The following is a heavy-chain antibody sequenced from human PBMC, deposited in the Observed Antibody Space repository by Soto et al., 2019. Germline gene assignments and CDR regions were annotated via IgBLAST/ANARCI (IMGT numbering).Heavy chain of an antibody. J-gene: IGHJ4*02. V-gene: IGHV4-30-2*01. CDR2: IYHSGST. Sequence: LSLTCAVSGGSMSSGTYSWSWIRQPPGKGLEWIGYIYHSGSTYYNPSLKSRVTISVDRSKNQFSLKMNSVTAADTAVYYCARDRSGHFDYWGQGTLVTVSS. CDR3: ARDRSGHFDY. D-gene: IGHD7-27*01. CDR1: GGSMSSGTYS.